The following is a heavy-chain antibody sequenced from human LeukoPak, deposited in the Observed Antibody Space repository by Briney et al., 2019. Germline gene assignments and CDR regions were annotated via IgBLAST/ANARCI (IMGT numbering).Heavy chain of an antibody. CDR3: AKDEHIVVVTATYFDY. V-gene: IGHV3-23*01. CDR2: ISGSGGST. Sequence: GGSLRLSCAASGFTFSSYAMSWVRQAPGKGLEWVSAISGSGGSTYYADSVKGRFTISRDNSNNTLYLQMNSLRDEDTAVYYCAKDEHIVVVTATYFDYWGQGTLVTVSS. J-gene: IGHJ4*02. CDR1: GFTFSSYA. D-gene: IGHD2-21*02.